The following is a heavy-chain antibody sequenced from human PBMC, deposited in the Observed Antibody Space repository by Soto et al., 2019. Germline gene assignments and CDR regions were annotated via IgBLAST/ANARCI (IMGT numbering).Heavy chain of an antibody. CDR1: GFTVSNNY. V-gene: IGHV3-53*01. Sequence: EVQPVESGGGLVQPGGSLRLSCAASGFTVSNNYMNWFRLAPGKGLEWVSLIYSGGGTYYADSVKGRFTISRDNSKNTLYLQMNSLRAEDTAVYYCARNGWGMATVGMWGPGTLVTVSS. J-gene: IGHJ4*02. D-gene: IGHD4-4*01. CDR2: IYSGGGT. CDR3: ARNGWGMATVGM.